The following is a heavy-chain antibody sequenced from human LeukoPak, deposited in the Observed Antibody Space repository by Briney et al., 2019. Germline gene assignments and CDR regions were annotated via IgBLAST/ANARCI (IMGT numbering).Heavy chain of an antibody. J-gene: IGHJ4*02. CDR1: GGSISSGGYY. Sequence: SETLSLTCTVSGGSISSGGYYWSWIRQPPGKGLEWIGEINHSGSTNYNPSLKSRVTISVDTSKNQFSLKLSSVTAADTAVYYCARESITMVRGVPKREFDYWGQGTLVTVSS. CDR2: INHSGST. CDR3: ARESITMVRGVPKREFDY. V-gene: IGHV4-61*08. D-gene: IGHD3-10*01.